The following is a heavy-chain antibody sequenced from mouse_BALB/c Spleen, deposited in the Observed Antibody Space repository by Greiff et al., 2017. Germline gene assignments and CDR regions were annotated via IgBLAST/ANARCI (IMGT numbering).Heavy chain of an antibody. V-gene: IGHV2-9*02. Sequence: QVQLKESGPGLVAPSQSLSITCTVSGFSLTSYGVHWVRQPPGKGLEWLGVIWAGGSTNYNSALMSRLSISKDNSKSQVFLKMNSLQTDDKAMYYCAREGRDYDRYAMDYWGQGTSVTVSS. J-gene: IGHJ4*01. CDR3: AREGRDYDRYAMDY. D-gene: IGHD2-4*01. CDR1: GFSLTSYG. CDR2: IWAGGST.